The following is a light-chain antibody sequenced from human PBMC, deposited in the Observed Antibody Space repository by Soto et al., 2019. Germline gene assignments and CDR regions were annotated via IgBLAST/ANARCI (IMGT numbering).Light chain of an antibody. V-gene: IGKV1-5*01. Sequence: IIKNYRASQSISSWLAWYQQKPGKAPKLLIFDAFSLESGVPSRFSGSRSGRQHTLTVSGLQTPAYPPYHCQQYPSYFPRTFGGGTKVDIK. CDR2: DAF. CDR3: QQYPSYFPRT. J-gene: IGKJ4*01. CDR1: QSISSW.